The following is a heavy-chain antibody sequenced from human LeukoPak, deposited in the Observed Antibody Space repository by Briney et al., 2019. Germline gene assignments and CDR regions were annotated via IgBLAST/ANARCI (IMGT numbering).Heavy chain of an antibody. CDR3: AKPARTDYADY. V-gene: IGHV3-23*01. Sequence: GGSLRLSCAASGFTFTSYAMNWVRQPPGKGLEWVSAISGSGGNTYYADSVKGRFTISRDNSKNTLYLQMNSLRAEDTAVYFCAKPARTDYADYWGQGTLVTVAS. CDR1: GFTFTSYA. J-gene: IGHJ4*02. CDR2: ISGSGGNT. D-gene: IGHD1-14*01.